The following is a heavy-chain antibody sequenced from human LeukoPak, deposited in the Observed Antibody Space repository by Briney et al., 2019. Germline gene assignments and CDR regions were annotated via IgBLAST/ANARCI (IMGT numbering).Heavy chain of an antibody. D-gene: IGHD3-3*01. CDR3: ARGARAYYDFWSGYYYYYYMDV. V-gene: IGHV4-34*01. Sequence: SETLSLTCAVYGGSFSGYYWSWIRQPPGKGLELIGEINHSGSTNYNPYLTSRVTISVDTSKNQFSLKLSSVTAADAAVYYCARGARAYYDFWSGYYYYYYMDVWGKGTTVTVSS. CDR2: INHSGST. CDR1: GGSFSGYY. J-gene: IGHJ6*03.